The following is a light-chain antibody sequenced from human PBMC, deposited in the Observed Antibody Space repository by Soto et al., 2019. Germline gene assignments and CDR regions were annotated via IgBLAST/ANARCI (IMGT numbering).Light chain of an antibody. CDR3: QHANNFPLT. Sequence: DIQMTQSPSSVSASVGDRVTITCRASQPISSWLVWYQQKPGKAPKLLIYSASSLQSGVPSRFSGSGSGTDFTRTITSLQPEDFATYFCQHANNFPLTFGQGTRLEIK. CDR1: QPISSW. V-gene: IGKV1-12*01. CDR2: SAS. J-gene: IGKJ5*01.